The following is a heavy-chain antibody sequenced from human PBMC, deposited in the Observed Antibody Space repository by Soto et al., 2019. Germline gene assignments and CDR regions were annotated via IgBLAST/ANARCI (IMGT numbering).Heavy chain of an antibody. CDR2: IKHDGGAR. J-gene: IGHJ4*02. CDR1: EFTFSSYY. V-gene: IGHV3-7*05. Sequence: GGSLRLSCAASEFTFSSYYLSWVRQAPGKGLEWVANIKHDGGARDYLDSVKGRFTISRDNAKNSLYLQMNDLRADDTAVYFCARDRAPYSDSSSGWGDYWGQGTLVTVSS. D-gene: IGHD6-6*01. CDR3: ARDRAPYSDSSSGWGDY.